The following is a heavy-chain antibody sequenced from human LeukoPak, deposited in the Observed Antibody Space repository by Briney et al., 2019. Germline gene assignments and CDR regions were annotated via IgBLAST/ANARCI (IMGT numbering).Heavy chain of an antibody. CDR2: INPNSGGT. Sequence: ASVKVSCKASGYTFTGYYMHWVRQATGQGLEWMGWINPNSGGTNYAQKFQGRVTMTRDTSISTAYMELSRLRSDDTAVYYCASADYYDSSGYYGYWGQGTLVTVSS. V-gene: IGHV1-2*02. CDR1: GYTFTGYY. J-gene: IGHJ4*02. CDR3: ASADYYDSSGYYGY. D-gene: IGHD3-22*01.